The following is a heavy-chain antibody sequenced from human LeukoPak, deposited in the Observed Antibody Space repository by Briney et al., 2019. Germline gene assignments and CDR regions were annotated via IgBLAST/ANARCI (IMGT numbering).Heavy chain of an antibody. CDR1: GFTFDDYG. CDR3: ARGTHYYDISGYDY. D-gene: IGHD3-22*01. Sequence: GGSLRLSCAASGFTFDDYGMSWVRQAPGKGLEWVSGINWNGGSTGYADSVKGRFTISRDNAKNSLYLQMNSLRAEDTAVYYCARGTHYYDISGYDYWGQRTLVIVSS. CDR2: INWNGGST. J-gene: IGHJ4*02. V-gene: IGHV3-20*04.